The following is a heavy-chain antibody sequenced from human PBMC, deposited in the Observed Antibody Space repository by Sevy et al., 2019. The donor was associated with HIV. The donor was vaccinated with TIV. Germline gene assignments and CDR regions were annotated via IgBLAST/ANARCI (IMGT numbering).Heavy chain of an antibody. D-gene: IGHD5-18*01. CDR2: ISGSGGST. Sequence: GGSPRLSCAASGFTFSSYAMSWVRQAPGKGLEWVSAISGSGGSTYYADSVKGRFTISRDNSKNTLYLQMNSLRAEDTAVYYCAKELRGYSYGAAFDYWGQGTLVTVSS. CDR1: GFTFSSYA. J-gene: IGHJ4*02. CDR3: AKELRGYSYGAAFDY. V-gene: IGHV3-23*01.